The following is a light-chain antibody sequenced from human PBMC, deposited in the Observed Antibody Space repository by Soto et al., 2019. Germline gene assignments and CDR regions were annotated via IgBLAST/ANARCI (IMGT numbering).Light chain of an antibody. CDR2: QDT. J-gene: IGLJ2*01. CDR3: QAWDSSTVV. V-gene: IGLV3-1*01. CDR1: KLGSKY. Sequence: SYELTQPPSVSVSPGQTASITCSGDKLGSKYGCWYQQKPGQSPVLVIYQDTKRPSGIPERFSGSNSGNTATLTISGTQAMDEADYYCQAWDSSTVVFGGGTKRPS.